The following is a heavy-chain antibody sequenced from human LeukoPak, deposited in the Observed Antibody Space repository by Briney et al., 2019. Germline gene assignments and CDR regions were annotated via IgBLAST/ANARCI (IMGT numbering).Heavy chain of an antibody. D-gene: IGHD2-2*01. CDR1: GFTFSGFW. V-gene: IGHV3-7*03. CDR3: AKKLRWDCSSTNCPKGDCFDP. Sequence: GGSLRLSCAVSGFTFSGFWMSWSRQAPGKGLEWVASINSDGSEGYYADVVKGRFTISRDNAKNSLYLQINSLRAEDTAVYYCAKKLRWDCSSTNCPKGDCFDPWGQGTLVTVSS. J-gene: IGHJ5*02. CDR2: INSDGSEG.